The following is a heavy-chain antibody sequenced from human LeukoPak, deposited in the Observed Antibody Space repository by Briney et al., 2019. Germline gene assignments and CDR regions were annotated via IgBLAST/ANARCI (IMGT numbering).Heavy chain of an antibody. CDR3: ARALSGSTNYYYYYYMDV. CDR2: IKQDGSEK. D-gene: IGHD1-26*01. CDR1: GFNFSNYW. J-gene: IGHJ6*03. Sequence: GGSLRLSCAASGFNFSNYWMSWVRQAPGKGLEWVANIKQDGSEKYYVDSVKGRFTISRDNAKNSLYLQMNSLRAEDTAVYYCARALSGSTNYYYYYYMDVWGKGTTVTISS. V-gene: IGHV3-7*01.